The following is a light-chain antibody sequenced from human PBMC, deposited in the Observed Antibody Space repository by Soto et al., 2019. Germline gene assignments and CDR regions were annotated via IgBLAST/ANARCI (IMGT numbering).Light chain of an antibody. Sequence: DIQMTQSPSSLSASVGDRVTITCRASQSISSYLNWYQQKPGKAPTLLIYAASSLQSGVPSRFSGSGSGTDFTLPISSLQPEDFATYYCHPSYVSPQPFGQGTKVEIK. J-gene: IGKJ1*01. CDR1: QSISSY. V-gene: IGKV1-39*01. CDR3: HPSYVSPQP. CDR2: AAS.